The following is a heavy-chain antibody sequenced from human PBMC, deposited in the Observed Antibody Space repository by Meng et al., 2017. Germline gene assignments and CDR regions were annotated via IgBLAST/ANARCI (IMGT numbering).Heavy chain of an antibody. V-gene: IGHV1-2*06. Sequence: QLPLLQSAAALKKPGASVTVSLQPSGYNFPDYDIHWVRRAPGQGLEWMGRINPKSGDTHYAQKFQARVTMTGDTSISTAYMELSGLRSDDTAMYYCARDEDISAAGKLFGDYWGQGTLVTVSS. J-gene: IGHJ4*02. CDR3: ARDEDISAAGKLFGDY. CDR1: GYNFPDYD. D-gene: IGHD6-25*01. CDR2: INPKSGDT.